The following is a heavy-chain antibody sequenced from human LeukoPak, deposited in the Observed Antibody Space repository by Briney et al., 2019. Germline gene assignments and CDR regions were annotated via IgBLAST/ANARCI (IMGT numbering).Heavy chain of an antibody. CDR3: ARENYYDSSGPRGY. D-gene: IGHD3-22*01. J-gene: IGHJ4*02. V-gene: IGHV3-21*01. Sequence: GGSLRLSCAASGFTFSSYAMTWVRQAPGKGLEWVSSISSSSSYIYYADSVKGRFTISRDNAKNSLYLQMNSLRAEDTAVYYCARENYYDSSGPRGYWGQGTLVTVSS. CDR2: ISSSSSYI. CDR1: GFTFSSYA.